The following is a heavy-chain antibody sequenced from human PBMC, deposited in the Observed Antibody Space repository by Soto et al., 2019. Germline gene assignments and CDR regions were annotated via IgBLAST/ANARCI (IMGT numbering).Heavy chain of an antibody. Sequence: QLQLQESGSGLVKPSQTLSLTCAVSGGSISSGGYSWSWIRQPPGKGLEWIGYIYHSGSTYYSPTLKSRITISVDRSKNQFPLKLSSLTAADTAVNYCARENNVLPGGYFDYWGQGTLVTVSS. V-gene: IGHV4-30-2*01. J-gene: IGHJ4*02. D-gene: IGHD3-10*01. CDR2: IYHSGST. CDR3: ARENNVLPGGYFDY. CDR1: GGSISSGGYS.